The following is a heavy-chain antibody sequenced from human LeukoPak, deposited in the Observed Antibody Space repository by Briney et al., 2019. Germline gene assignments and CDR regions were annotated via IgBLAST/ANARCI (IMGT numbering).Heavy chain of an antibody. CDR1: GYTFKNNG. CDR2: ISGYTGNT. CDR3: ARAEYCSSTSCYSGGRLYSSSAGDY. J-gene: IGHJ4*02. D-gene: IGHD2-2*01. Sequence: ASVKVSCKASGYTFKNNGITWVRQAPGQGLEWMGWISGYTGNTNYALKLQGRVTMTTDTSTSTAYMELRSLRSDDTVVYYCARAEYCSSTSCYSGGRLYSSSAGDYWGQGTLVTVSS. V-gene: IGHV1-18*01.